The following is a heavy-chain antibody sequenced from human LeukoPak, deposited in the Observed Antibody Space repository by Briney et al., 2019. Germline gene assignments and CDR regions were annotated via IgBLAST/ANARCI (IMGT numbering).Heavy chain of an antibody. CDR1: GYTFTDYY. D-gene: IGHD4-17*01. CDR2: INPKRGVT. V-gene: IGHV1-2*02. J-gene: IGHJ3*01. Sequence: ASVKVSCKASGYTFTDYYIHWMRQAPGQGLEWMGWINPKRGVTTYAQKFQGRVTMTRDTSITTAYMELTRLRSDDTTIYYCARERNYGDYGNAYDVWGQGTKVTVSS. CDR3: ARERNYGDYGNAYDV.